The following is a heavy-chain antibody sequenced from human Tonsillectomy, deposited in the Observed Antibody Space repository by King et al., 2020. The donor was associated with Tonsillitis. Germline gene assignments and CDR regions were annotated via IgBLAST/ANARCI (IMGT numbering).Heavy chain of an antibody. D-gene: IGHD6-13*01. V-gene: IGHV1-2*02. CDR1: GYTFTGYY. CDR2: INPNSGGT. CDR3: AREPYSSSWDDAFDI. J-gene: IGHJ3*02. Sequence: GQLVQSGAEVKKPGASVKVSCKASGYTFTGYYMHWVRQAPGQGLEWMGWINPNSGGTNYAQKFKGRVTMTRDTSISTAYMELSRLRSDDTAVYYCAREPYSSSWDDAFDIWGQGTMVTVSS.